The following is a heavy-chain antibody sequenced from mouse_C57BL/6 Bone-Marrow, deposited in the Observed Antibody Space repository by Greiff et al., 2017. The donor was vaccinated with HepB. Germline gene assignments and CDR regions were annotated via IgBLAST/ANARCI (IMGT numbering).Heavy chain of an antibody. D-gene: IGHD2-12*01. Sequence: EVKLMESGGDLVKPGGSLKLSCAASGFTFSSYGMSWVRQTPDKRLEWVATISSGGSYTYYPDSVKGRFTISRDNAKNTLYLQMSSLKSEDTAMYYCARYSQRFYYAMDYWGQGTSVTVSS. CDR3: ARYSQRFYYAMDY. CDR2: ISSGGSYT. J-gene: IGHJ4*01. V-gene: IGHV5-6*01. CDR1: GFTFSSYG.